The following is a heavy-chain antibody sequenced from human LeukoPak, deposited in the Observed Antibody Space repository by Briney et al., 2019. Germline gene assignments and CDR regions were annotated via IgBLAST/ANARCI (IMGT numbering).Heavy chain of an antibody. D-gene: IGHD6-13*01. CDR3: ARDRWPLAAAGIGRGNWFDP. CDR2: IKQDGSEK. CDR1: GFTISSYW. J-gene: IGHJ5*02. V-gene: IGHV3-7*01. Sequence: GGSLRLSCAASGFTISSYWMSWVRQAPGKGLEWVANIKQDGSEKYYVDSVKGRFTISRDNAKNSLYLQMNSLRAEDTAVYYCARDRWPLAAAGIGRGNWFDPWGQGTLVTVSS.